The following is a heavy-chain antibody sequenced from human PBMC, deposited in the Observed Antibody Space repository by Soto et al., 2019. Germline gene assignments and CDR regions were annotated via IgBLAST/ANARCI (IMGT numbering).Heavy chain of an antibody. D-gene: IGHD6-19*01. J-gene: IGHJ4*02. Sequence: ESLKISCHGSGYTFFSFWIVWVRQVPGKGLEWVGRIDPGDSSATYSPTFQGHVTISADRTTRSAYLQWRSLRASDTAMYYCASSSGWPLNWGQGTLVTVSS. CDR2: IDPGDSSA. CDR3: ASSSGWPLN. V-gene: IGHV5-10-1*01. CDR1: GYTFFSFW.